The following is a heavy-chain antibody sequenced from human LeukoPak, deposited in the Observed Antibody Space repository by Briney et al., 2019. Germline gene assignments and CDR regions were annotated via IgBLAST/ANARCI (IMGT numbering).Heavy chain of an antibody. Sequence: QAGGSLRLSCAASGFTFSSYAVSWVRQAPGKGLEWVSAISGSGGSTYYADSVKGRFTISRDNSKNTLYLQMNSLRAEDTAVYYCAKAISGWGAGGFDYWGQGTLVTVSS. CDR2: ISGSGGST. D-gene: IGHD6-19*01. J-gene: IGHJ4*02. CDR3: AKAISGWGAGGFDY. V-gene: IGHV3-23*01. CDR1: GFTFSSYA.